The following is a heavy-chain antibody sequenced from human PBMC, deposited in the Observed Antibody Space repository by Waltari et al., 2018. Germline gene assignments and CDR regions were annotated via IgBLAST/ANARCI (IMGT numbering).Heavy chain of an antibody. Sequence: LLVESGGGLVQPGGSLRLSCVASGFIFSTYWMDWVRQAPGKGLVWVSRINSDGSSTTYADSVKGQFTISRDNAKNTLYLHMSSLRAEDTAVYYCVRENIAAAGLESWGQGTLVTVSS. CDR3: VRENIAAAGLES. J-gene: IGHJ4*02. V-gene: IGHV3-74*01. D-gene: IGHD6-13*01. CDR1: GFIFSTYW. CDR2: INSDGSST.